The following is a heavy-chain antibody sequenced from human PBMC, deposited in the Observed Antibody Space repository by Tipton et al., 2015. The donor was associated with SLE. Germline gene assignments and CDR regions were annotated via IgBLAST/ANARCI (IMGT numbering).Heavy chain of an antibody. CDR2: ISGSGGST. D-gene: IGHD3-22*01. Sequence: SLRLSCAASGFTFSSYAMSWVRQAPGKGLEWVSVISGSGGSTYYADSVKGRFTISRDNSKNTLYLQMNSLRAEDTAVYYCAKVRYDSSGYLDYWGQGTLVTVSS. J-gene: IGHJ4*02. CDR1: GFTFSSYA. V-gene: IGHV3-23*01. CDR3: AKVRYDSSGYLDY.